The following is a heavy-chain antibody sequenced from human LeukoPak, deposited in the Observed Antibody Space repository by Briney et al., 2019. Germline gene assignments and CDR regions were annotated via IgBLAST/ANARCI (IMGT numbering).Heavy chain of an antibody. CDR3: ASFREDCSSTSCYLVYYYGMDV. CDR2: IIPIFCTA. Sequence: SVKLSCKSSGGTFSVYAISWLRQAPGQGLGWRGGIIPIFCTANYAQKFQGRVTITADESTSTVYMDLSSLRSEDTAVYYCASFREDCSSTSCYLVYYYGMDVWGQGTTVTVSS. D-gene: IGHD2-2*01. CDR1: GGTFSVYA. V-gene: IGHV1-69*13. J-gene: IGHJ6*02.